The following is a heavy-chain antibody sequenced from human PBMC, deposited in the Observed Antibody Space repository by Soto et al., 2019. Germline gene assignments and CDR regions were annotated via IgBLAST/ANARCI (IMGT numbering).Heavy chain of an antibody. Sequence: GGSLRLSCVVSDFTFSNAWMNWVRQVPGKGLEWVGRSRRKSDGGTTDYAAPVKGRFTISRDDSKNTLYLQMNSLKTEDTAIYYCSTDRSGHYSKGDFEFWGQGTLVTVSS. V-gene: IGHV3-15*07. CDR2: SRRKSDGGTT. CDR3: STDRSGHYSKGDFEF. J-gene: IGHJ4*02. CDR1: DFTFSNAW. D-gene: IGHD3-3*01.